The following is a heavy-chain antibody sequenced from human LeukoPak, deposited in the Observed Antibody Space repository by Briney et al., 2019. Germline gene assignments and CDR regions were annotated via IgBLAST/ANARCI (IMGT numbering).Heavy chain of an antibody. CDR2: ISAYNGNT. CDR1: GYTFTSYG. J-gene: IGHJ4*02. CDR3: ARGAPAPGYSGREWGY. V-gene: IGHV1-18*01. Sequence: GASVKVSCKASGYTFTSYGISWVRQAPGQGLEWMGWISAYNGNTNYAQKLQGRVTMTTDTSTSTPYMELRSLRSDDTAVYYCARGAPAPGYSGREWGYWGQGTLVTVSS. D-gene: IGHD5-12*01.